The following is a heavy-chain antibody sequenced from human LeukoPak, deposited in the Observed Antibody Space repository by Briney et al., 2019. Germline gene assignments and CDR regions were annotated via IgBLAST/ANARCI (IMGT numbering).Heavy chain of an antibody. J-gene: IGHJ4*02. D-gene: IGHD2-2*01. Sequence: GGSLRLSCAASGFTFSSYGMSWVRQAPGKGLELVSASSVSGGSTYYADSVKGRFTISRDNSKNTLYLQMNSLRAEDTAVYYCAKEDRSSTSCYANVGTGGQGTLVTVSS. V-gene: IGHV3-23*01. CDR2: SSVSGGST. CDR3: AKEDRSSTSCYANVGT. CDR1: GFTFSSYG.